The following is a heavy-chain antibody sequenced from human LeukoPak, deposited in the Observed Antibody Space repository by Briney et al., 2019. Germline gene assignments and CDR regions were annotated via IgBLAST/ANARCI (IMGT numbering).Heavy chain of an antibody. CDR2: INPYSGET. J-gene: IGHJ6*02. CDR1: GFTFFTDSY. V-gene: IGHV1-2*02. D-gene: IGHD2-2*02. Sequence: ASVKVSCKASGFTFFTDSYVHWVRHARGQGLEWMGWINPYSGETHYSQKFQGRVTMTRDTSISALYMELRWLTSDDTATYYCARVIPAPTVWGQGTTVTVSS. CDR3: ARVIPAPTV.